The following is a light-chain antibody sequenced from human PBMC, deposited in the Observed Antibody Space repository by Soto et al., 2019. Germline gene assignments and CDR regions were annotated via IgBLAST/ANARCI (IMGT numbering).Light chain of an antibody. CDR2: DAS. J-gene: IGKJ5*01. CDR1: QSINNL. V-gene: IGKV1-5*01. CDR3: QQYNTWPPLIT. Sequence: DIQMTQSPSTLSASVGDRVTITCRASQSINNLLAWYQQKPGKAPKLLIYDASTLKSGVPSRFSGSGSGTEFTLTISSLQSEDFAVYYCQQYNTWPPLITFGQGTRLEI.